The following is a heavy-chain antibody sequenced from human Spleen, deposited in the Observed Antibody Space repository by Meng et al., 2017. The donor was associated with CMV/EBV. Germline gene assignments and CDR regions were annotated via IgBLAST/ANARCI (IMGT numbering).Heavy chain of an antibody. CDR3: AKDCFSLLKPTGLYCGGDWRNWFDP. CDR2: ISGSGGST. J-gene: IGHJ5*02. D-gene: IGHD2-21*02. Sequence: MSWGRQAPGKGLEWVSAISGSGGSTYYADSVKGRFTISRDNSKNTLYLQMNSLRAEDTAVYYCAKDCFSLLKPTGLYCGGDWRNWFDPWGQGTLVTVSS. V-gene: IGHV3-23*01.